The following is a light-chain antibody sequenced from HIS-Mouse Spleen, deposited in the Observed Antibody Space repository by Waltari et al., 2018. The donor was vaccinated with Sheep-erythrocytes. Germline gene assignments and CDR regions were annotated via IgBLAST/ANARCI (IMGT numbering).Light chain of an antibody. J-gene: IGLJ1*01. CDR1: SSDVGGYNS. Sequence: QSALTQPRSVSGSPGQSVTISCTGTSSDVGGYNSVSWHQQPPGKAPKLMIYDVSKRPSGVPDRFSGSKSGNTASLTISGLQAEDEADYYCCSYAGSYNHVFATGTKVTVL. V-gene: IGLV2-11*01. CDR3: CSYAGSYNHV. CDR2: DVS.